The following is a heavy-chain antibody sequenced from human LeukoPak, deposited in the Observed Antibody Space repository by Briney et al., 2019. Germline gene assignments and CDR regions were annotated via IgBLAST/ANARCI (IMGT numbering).Heavy chain of an antibody. CDR1: AGSFSGYY. CDR3: ARGRRGFDVSGTYIFDS. V-gene: IGHV4-34*01. Sequence: SETLSLTCAVYAGSFSGYYWRWVRQPPGKGLAWIGEIKHSGTTNYNPSLKSRVTMSLDTSKNQFSLKLRSVTAADTAVYYCARGRRGFDVSGTYIFDSWGQGVLVTVSS. J-gene: IGHJ4*02. D-gene: IGHD3-10*01. CDR2: IKHSGTT.